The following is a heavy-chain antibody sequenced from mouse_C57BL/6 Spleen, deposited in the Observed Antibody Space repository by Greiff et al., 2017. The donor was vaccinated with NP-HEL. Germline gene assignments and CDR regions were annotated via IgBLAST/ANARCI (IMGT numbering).Heavy chain of an antibody. Sequence: VKLMESGPGLVQPSQSLSITCTVSGFSLTSYGVHWVRQSPGKGLEWLGVIWRGGSTDYNAAFMSRLSITKDNSKSQVFFKMNSLQADDTAIYYCAKGYYDYDGLAWFAYWGQGTLVTVSA. CDR1: GFSLTSYG. CDR2: IWRGGST. J-gene: IGHJ3*01. CDR3: AKGYYDYDGLAWFAY. V-gene: IGHV2-5*01. D-gene: IGHD2-4*01.